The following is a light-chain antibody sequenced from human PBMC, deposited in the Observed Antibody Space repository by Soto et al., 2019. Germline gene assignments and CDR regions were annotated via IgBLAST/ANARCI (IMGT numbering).Light chain of an antibody. Sequence: DIQMTQSPSTVSGSVGDRVTITCLASQTISSWLALYQQKPGKAPKLLIYKVSTLQSGVPSRFSGSGSGTEFTLTISSLQPDDFATYYCQHYNSYSEAFGQGTKVDIK. CDR1: QTISSW. CDR3: QHYNSYSEA. V-gene: IGKV1-5*03. J-gene: IGKJ1*01. CDR2: KVS.